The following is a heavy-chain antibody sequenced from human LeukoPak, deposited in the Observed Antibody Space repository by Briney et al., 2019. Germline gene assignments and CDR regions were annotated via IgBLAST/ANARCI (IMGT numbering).Heavy chain of an antibody. J-gene: IGHJ4*02. Sequence: GGSLRLSCAASGFRFSNYAMSWVRQAPGKGLEWVSVIISSSSSTFYADSVKGRFTISRDNSKNTLYLQMNSLRDEDTAVYYCAKGGYDYVEIGYFDFWGQGTLVTVSS. CDR3: AKGGYDYVEIGYFDF. CDR2: IISSSSST. V-gene: IGHV3-23*01. CDR1: GFRFSNYA. D-gene: IGHD5-12*01.